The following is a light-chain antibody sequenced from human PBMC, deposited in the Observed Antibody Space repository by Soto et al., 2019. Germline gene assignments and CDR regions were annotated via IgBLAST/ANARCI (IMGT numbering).Light chain of an antibody. CDR1: SSSYNY. J-gene: IGLJ3*02. CDR2: DVS. CDR3: CSFAGSYTLGV. Sequence: QSALTQPRSVSRSPGQSVTISCTGTSSSYNYVSWYQHHPGKAPKLMIYDVSKRPSGVPDRFSGSKSGNTASLTISGLQAEDEAHYYCCSFAGSYTLGVFGGGTKVTVL. V-gene: IGLV2-11*01.